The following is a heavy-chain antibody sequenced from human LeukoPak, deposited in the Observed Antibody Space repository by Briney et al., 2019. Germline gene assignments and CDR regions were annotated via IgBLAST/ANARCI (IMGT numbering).Heavy chain of an antibody. D-gene: IGHD5-18*01. J-gene: IGHJ6*03. V-gene: IGHV3-64*01. Sequence: GGSLRLACAVSAFTFSSYAMNWVRQAPGKGLEYVSAISSNGGTTYYAYSVKGRFTISRDNSKNTLYLQMGSLRAEDMAVCYGARGYRVQPPGHTQYYMDVWGKGTTVTVSS. CDR1: AFTFSSYA. CDR2: ISSNGGTT. CDR3: ARGYRVQPPGHTQYYMDV.